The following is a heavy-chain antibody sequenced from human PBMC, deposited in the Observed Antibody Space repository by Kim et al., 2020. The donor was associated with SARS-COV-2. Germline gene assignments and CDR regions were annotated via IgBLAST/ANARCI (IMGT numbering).Heavy chain of an antibody. CDR2: ISYEGSHK. J-gene: IGHJ4*02. CDR3: ARDYDLLTGYDY. V-gene: IGHV3-30*03. CDR1: GFTFSNFG. Sequence: GGSLRLSCAASGFTFSNFGMHWVRQAPGKGLEWVAMISYEGSHKNYADSVKGRFTISRDNSKNTLFLQMNNLRAADTAVYYCARDYDLLTGYDYWGQGSLDTVSS. D-gene: IGHD3-9*01.